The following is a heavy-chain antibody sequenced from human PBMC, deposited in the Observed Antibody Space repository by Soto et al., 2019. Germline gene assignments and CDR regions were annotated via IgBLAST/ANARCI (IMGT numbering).Heavy chain of an antibody. CDR2: INPNSGGT. V-gene: IGHV1-2*04. CDR3: ARSRPIGLPAANVCWFDP. Sequence: QVQLVQSGAEVKKPGASVKVSCKASGYTFTGYYMHWVRQAPGQGLEWMGWINPNSGGTNYAQKCQGWVTMTRDTSISTAYMELSRLRSDDTAVYYCARSRPIGLPAANVCWFDPWGQGTLVTVSS. J-gene: IGHJ5*02. CDR1: GYTFTGYY. D-gene: IGHD2-2*01.